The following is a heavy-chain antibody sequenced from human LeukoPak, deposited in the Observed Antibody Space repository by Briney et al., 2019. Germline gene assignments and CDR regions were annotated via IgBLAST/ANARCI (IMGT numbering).Heavy chain of an antibody. D-gene: IGHD1-26*01. CDR2: IKQDGSEK. V-gene: IGHV3-7*01. CDR1: GFTFSSYW. Sequence: GGSLRLSCAASGFTFSSYWMSWVRQAPGKGLEWVANIKQDGSEKYYVDSVKGRFTISRDNAKNSLYLQMNSLRAEDTAVYYCARTQSQSGSYRYYFGYWGQGTLVTVSS. J-gene: IGHJ4*02. CDR3: ARTQSQSGSYRYYFGY.